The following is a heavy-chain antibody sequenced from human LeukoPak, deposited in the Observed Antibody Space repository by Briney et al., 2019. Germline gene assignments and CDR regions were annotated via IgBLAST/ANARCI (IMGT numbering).Heavy chain of an antibody. Sequence: SDTLSLTCTVSGGSISSVGYYWSWIRQHPGKGLEWIGYIYYSGSTYYNPSLKSRVTISVDTSKNQFSLKLSSVTAADTAVYYCARDRRDGYKDYWGQGTLVTVSS. CDR1: GGSISSVGYY. CDR3: ARDRRDGYKDY. CDR2: IYYSGST. D-gene: IGHD5-12*01. J-gene: IGHJ4*02. V-gene: IGHV4-30-4*02.